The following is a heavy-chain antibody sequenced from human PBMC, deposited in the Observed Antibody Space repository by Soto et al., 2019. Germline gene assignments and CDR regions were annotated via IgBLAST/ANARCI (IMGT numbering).Heavy chain of an antibody. CDR2: VSHDGRNT. CDR3: ANGGRQWLVTSDFNY. J-gene: IGHJ4*02. CDR1: GFTFSDYA. D-gene: IGHD6-19*01. Sequence: VQLVESGGGVVQPGRSLRLSCAASGFTFSDYAMHWFRQAPGKGLEWVAVVSHDGRNTHYADSVKGRFTISRDSSKNTVSLAMTSLRAEDTAVYYCANGGRQWLVTSDFNYWGQGALVTVSS. V-gene: IGHV3-30*18.